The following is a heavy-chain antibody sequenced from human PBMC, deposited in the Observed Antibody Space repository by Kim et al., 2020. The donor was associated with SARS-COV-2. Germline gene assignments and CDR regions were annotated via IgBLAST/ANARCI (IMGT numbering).Heavy chain of an antibody. V-gene: IGHV4-31*01. CDR3: ARGGLTTVTTGDY. D-gene: IGHD4-17*01. Sequence: NPALKRLVTISLDTSKNQFSLKLTSVTAADTAVYYCARGGLTTVTTGDYWGQGTLVTVSS. J-gene: IGHJ4*02.